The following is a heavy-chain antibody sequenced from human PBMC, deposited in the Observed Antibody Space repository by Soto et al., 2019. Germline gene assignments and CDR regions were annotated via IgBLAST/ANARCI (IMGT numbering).Heavy chain of an antibody. J-gene: IGHJ4*02. CDR3: AKGEDPYCSGGSCFFLDY. CDR2: ISGSGGST. Sequence: GGSLRLSCAASGFTFSSYAMSWVRQAPGKGLEWVSAISGSGGSTYYADSVKGRFTISRDNSKNTLYLQMNSLRAEDTAVYYCAKGEDPYCSGGSCFFLDYWGQGTLVTVSS. CDR1: GFTFSSYA. V-gene: IGHV3-23*01. D-gene: IGHD2-15*01.